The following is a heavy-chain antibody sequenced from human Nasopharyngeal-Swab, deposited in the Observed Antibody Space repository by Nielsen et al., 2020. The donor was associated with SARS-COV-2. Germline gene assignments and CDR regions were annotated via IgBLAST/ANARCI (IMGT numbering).Heavy chain of an antibody. Sequence: GESLKISCAASGFISNYAMSWVRQAPAKGLEWVSGISGNGGATYYADSVKGRFTISRDNSKNTLSLQMNSLRADDTAVYYCAKNPYSSSFYWFDPWGQGTLVTVSS. D-gene: IGHD6-13*01. J-gene: IGHJ5*02. CDR1: GFISNYA. CDR3: AKNPYSSSFYWFDP. CDR2: ISGNGGAT. V-gene: IGHV3-23*01.